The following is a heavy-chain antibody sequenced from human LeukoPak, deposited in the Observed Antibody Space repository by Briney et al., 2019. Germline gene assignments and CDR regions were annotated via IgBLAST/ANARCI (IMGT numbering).Heavy chain of an antibody. CDR1: GYTFTIYG. J-gene: IGHJ4*02. V-gene: IGHV1-18*01. CDR3: ARDDSVGYFDY. D-gene: IGHD2-21*01. Sequence: ASVTVSCKASGYTFTIYGISWVRQAPGQGLEWMGWISAYNGNTNYAQKLQGRVTMTTDTSTSTAYMELRSLRSDDTAVYYCARDDSVGYFDYWGQGTLVTVSS. CDR2: ISAYNGNT.